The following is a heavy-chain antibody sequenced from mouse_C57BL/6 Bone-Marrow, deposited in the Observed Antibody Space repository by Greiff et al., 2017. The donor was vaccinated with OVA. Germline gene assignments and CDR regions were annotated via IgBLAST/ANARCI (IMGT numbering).Heavy chain of an antibody. Sequence: VQLQQSGAELARPGASVKLSCKASGYTFTSYGISWVKQRTGQGLEWIGEIYPRSGNTYYNEKLKGKATLTADKSSSTAYMELRSLTSEDSAVYFCAREGNYAMDYWGQGTSVTVSS. V-gene: IGHV1-81*01. CDR1: GYTFTSYG. J-gene: IGHJ4*01. CDR3: AREGNYAMDY. CDR2: IYPRSGNT.